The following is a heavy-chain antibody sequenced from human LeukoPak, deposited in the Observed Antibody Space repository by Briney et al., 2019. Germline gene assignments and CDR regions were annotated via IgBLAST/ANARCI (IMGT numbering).Heavy chain of an antibody. J-gene: IGHJ6*03. CDR1: GYTFTGYY. V-gene: IGHV1-2*02. Sequence: ASVKVSCKASGYTFTGYYMHWVRQAPGQGLEWMGWINPNSGGTNYAQKFQGRATMTRDTSISTAYMELSRLRSDDTAVYYCARVNGDYGPDYYYMDVWGKGTTVTISS. CDR3: ARVNGDYGPDYYYMDV. D-gene: IGHD4-17*01. CDR2: INPNSGGT.